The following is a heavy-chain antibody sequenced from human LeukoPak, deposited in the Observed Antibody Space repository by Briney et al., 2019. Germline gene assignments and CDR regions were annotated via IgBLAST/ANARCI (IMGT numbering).Heavy chain of an antibody. D-gene: IGHD3-3*01. J-gene: IGHJ6*03. CDR1: GDTISTSFYY. Sequence: KPSETLSLTCTVSGDTISTSFYYWDWIRQPPGKGLEWIGGIHSGTTYYNPSLKSRVTMSVDTPKNQFSLKLSSVTAADTAVYYCARGFVFGLYYYYYMDVWGKGTTVTVSS. V-gene: IGHV4-39*07. CDR2: IHSGTT. CDR3: ARGFVFGLYYYYYMDV.